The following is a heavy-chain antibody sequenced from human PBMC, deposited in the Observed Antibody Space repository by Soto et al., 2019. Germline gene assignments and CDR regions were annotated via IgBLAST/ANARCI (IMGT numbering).Heavy chain of an antibody. Sequence: QVQLVQSGAEVKKPGASVTVSCKASGYAFTNYGITWVRQAPGQGLEWMGWISGYNGNTNYAQKLQGRVTMTKDTSTSTAYMELRSLRSDDTAVYYCARGPMTIVSSPAFYWGQGTLLTVSS. D-gene: IGHD3-16*02. V-gene: IGHV1-18*01. J-gene: IGHJ4*02. CDR3: ARGPMTIVSSPAFY. CDR1: GYAFTNYG. CDR2: ISGYNGNT.